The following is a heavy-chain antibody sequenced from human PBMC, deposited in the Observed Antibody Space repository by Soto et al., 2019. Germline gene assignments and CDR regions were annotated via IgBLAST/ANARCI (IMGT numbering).Heavy chain of an antibody. Sequence: PSETLSLTCTVSGGSISSDNYYWTWIRQHPGKGLEWIGYIHYSGSTYYNPSLMSRVTISVDTSKNQFSLKLSSVTAADAAVYYCARATYDTRGYYGFDYWGHGTLVTVXS. D-gene: IGHD3-22*01. V-gene: IGHV4-31*03. CDR3: ARATYDTRGYYGFDY. CDR1: GGSISSDNYY. CDR2: IHYSGST. J-gene: IGHJ4*01.